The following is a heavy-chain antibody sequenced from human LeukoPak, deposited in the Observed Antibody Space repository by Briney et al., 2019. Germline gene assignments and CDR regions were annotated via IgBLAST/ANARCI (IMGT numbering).Heavy chain of an antibody. V-gene: IGHV1-2*02. Sequence: VASVTVSCKASGYTFTGYYMHWVRQAPGQGLEWMGWINPNSGGTNYAQKFQGRVTMTRDTSISTAYMELSRLRSDDTAVYYCARGRITMVRGVIRWFDPWGQGTLVTVSS. CDR3: ARGRITMVRGVIRWFDP. CDR2: INPNSGGT. D-gene: IGHD3-10*01. CDR1: GYTFTGYY. J-gene: IGHJ5*02.